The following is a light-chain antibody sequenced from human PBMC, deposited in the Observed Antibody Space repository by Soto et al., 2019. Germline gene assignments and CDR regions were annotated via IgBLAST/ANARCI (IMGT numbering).Light chain of an antibody. J-gene: IGKJ2*01. V-gene: IGKV3-20*01. CDR2: GAS. CDR1: QSVSSNY. Sequence: EIVLTQSPGTLSLSPGERATLSSRASQSVSSNYLAWYQQKPGHAPRVLIYGASTRATGIPDRFTGSGSGTDFTLTISSLEPEDFAVYYCQQYGTSRDYTFGQGTKVDIK. CDR3: QQYGTSRDYT.